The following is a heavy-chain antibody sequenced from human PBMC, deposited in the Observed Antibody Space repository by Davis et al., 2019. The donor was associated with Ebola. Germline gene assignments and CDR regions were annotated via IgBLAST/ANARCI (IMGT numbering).Heavy chain of an antibody. V-gene: IGHV3-11*01. CDR3: ARGERRYYDYNGMDV. D-gene: IGHD1-1*01. CDR1: GFTFSDYY. CDR2: ISPYGTTI. Sequence: GESLKISCAASGFTFSDYYMSCIRQAPGQGLEWLSYISPYGTTIYYGDSVKGRFTISRDNAKNSLYLQMHSLRPEDTAVYYCARGERRYYDYNGMDVWGQGTTVTVSS. J-gene: IGHJ6*02.